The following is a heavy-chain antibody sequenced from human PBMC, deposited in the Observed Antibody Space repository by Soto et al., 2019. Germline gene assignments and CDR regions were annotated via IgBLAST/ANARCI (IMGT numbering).Heavy chain of an antibody. CDR2: ISGSVGST. Sequence: GGSLRLSCAASGFTFSSYAMSWVRQAPGKGLEWVSAISGSVGSTYYADSVKGRFTISRDNSKNTLYLQMNSLRAEDTAVYYCAKEEVLVVVAAPFDYWGQGTLVTVSS. J-gene: IGHJ4*02. CDR1: GFTFSSYA. V-gene: IGHV3-23*01. D-gene: IGHD2-15*01. CDR3: AKEEVLVVVAAPFDY.